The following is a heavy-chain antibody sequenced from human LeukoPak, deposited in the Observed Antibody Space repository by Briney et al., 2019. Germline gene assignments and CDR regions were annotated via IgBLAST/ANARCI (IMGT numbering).Heavy chain of an antibody. CDR3: ARLQYYYGSGSLDY. D-gene: IGHD3-10*01. CDR2: IYYSGST. V-gene: IGHV4-59*01. J-gene: IGHJ4*02. Sequence: PSETLSLTCTVSGGSISSYYWSWIRQPPGKGLEWIGYIYYSGSTNYNPSLTSRVTISVDTSKNQFSLKLSSVTAADTAVYYCARLQYYYGSGSLDYWGQGTLVTVSS. CDR1: GGSISSYY.